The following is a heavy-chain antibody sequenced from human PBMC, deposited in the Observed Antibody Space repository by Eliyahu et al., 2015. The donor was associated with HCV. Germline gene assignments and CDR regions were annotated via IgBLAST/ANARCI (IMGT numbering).Heavy chain of an antibody. CDR1: XFTFTXSA. J-gene: IGHJ3*02. D-gene: IGHD6-25*01. Sequence: QMQLVQSGPEVKKPGTXVXXSCKAXXFTFTXSAVQWVXQARGQRLEWIGWIVVGSGNTNYAQKFQERVTITRDMSTSTAYMELSSLRSEDTAVYYCAAAAASIDAFDIWGQGTMVTVSS. V-gene: IGHV1-58*01. CDR3: AAAAASIDAFDI. CDR2: IVVGSGNT.